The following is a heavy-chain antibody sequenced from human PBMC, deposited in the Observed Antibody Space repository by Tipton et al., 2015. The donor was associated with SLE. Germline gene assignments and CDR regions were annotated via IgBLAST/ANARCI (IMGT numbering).Heavy chain of an antibody. CDR3: ARNPALGAFDY. Sequence: GLVKPSETLSLTCTVSGGSISSSSYYWGWIRQPPGKGLEWIGSIYYSGSTYYNPSLKSRVTISVDTSKNQFSLKLSSVTAADTAVYYCARNPALGAFDYWGQGTLITVSS. CDR1: GGSISSSSYY. J-gene: IGHJ4*02. V-gene: IGHV4-39*07. CDR2: IYYSGST. D-gene: IGHD2-2*01.